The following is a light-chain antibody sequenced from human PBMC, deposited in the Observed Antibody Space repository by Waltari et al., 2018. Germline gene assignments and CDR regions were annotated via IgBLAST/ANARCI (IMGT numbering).Light chain of an antibody. CDR2: GAS. Sequence: DIALTQCPGTLSLSPWERATLSCRASQGVGRSLAWYQQKPGQAPRLLIFGASNRATGVPDRFSGIGSGTDFTLTISRLEPEDFAVYYCQHYVNLPVTFGQGTKVEIK. CDR1: QGVGRS. J-gene: IGKJ1*01. V-gene: IGKV3-20*01. CDR3: QHYVNLPVT.